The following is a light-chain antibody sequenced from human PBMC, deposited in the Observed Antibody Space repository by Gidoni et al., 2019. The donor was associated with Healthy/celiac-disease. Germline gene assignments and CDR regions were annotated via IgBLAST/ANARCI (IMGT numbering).Light chain of an antibody. V-gene: IGKV3-11*01. Sequence: IVLTQSPATLSLSPGERATLSCRASQSVSSYLAWYQQKPGQAPRLLIYDASNRATGIPARFSGSESGTDFTLTISSLEPEDFAVYYCQQRSNWPPSLTFGGGTKVEIK. CDR1: QSVSSY. CDR2: DAS. CDR3: QQRSNWPPSLT. J-gene: IGKJ4*01.